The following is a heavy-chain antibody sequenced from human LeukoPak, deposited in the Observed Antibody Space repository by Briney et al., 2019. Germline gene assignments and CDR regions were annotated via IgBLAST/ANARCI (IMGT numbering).Heavy chain of an antibody. CDR3: AKGARVVVADFDY. D-gene: IGHD2-15*01. J-gene: IGHJ4*02. V-gene: IGHV3-9*01. CDR2: ISWNSGSI. CDR1: GFTFDDYA. Sequence: PGGSLRLSCAASGFTFDDYAMHWVRQAPGKGLEWVSGISWNSGSIGYADSVKGRFTISRDNAKNSLYLQMNSLRAEDTALYYCAKGARVVVADFDYWGQGTLVTVSS.